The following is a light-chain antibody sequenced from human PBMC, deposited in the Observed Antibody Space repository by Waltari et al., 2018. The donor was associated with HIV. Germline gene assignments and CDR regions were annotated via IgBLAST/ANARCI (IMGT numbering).Light chain of an antibody. CDR2: EVN. CDR1: SSDVGSYAY. CDR3: SSYTSSTTLL. V-gene: IGLV2-14*01. J-gene: IGLJ2*01. Sequence: QSALTQPASVSGSPGQSITIPCPGSSSDVGSYAYVSWYQQHPGKAPKLMSYEVNNRPSGVSNRFSGSKSGNTASLTISGLQAEDEAEYYCSSYTSSTTLLFGGGTKVTVL.